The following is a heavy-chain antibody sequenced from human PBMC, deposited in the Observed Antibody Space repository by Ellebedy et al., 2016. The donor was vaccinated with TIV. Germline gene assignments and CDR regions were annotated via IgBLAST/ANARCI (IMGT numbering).Heavy chain of an antibody. D-gene: IGHD3-10*01. CDR2: VYYTGRT. J-gene: IGHJ5*02. CDR3: ARDFGPYYYDSGTIGAS. Sequence: MPSETLSLTCAVTGGSISSYYWSWIRQPPGKGLEWIGYVYYTGRTHYNPSLGSRVTMSIPTSKTQFSLNLTSVTAADTAVYYCARDFGPYYYDSGTIGASWGQGTLVIVSS. CDR1: GGSISSYY. V-gene: IGHV4-59*01.